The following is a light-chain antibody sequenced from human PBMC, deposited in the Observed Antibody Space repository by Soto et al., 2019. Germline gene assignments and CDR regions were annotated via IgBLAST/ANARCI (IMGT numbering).Light chain of an antibody. CDR3: QPRKCCHLT. V-gene: IGKV3-11*01. CDR2: DAS. Sequence: EIVLTQSPATLSLSPGERATLSCRASQNINNYFAWYQQKPGQAPRLLIYDASNRATGTPARFSGSGSVTGFTLTISSLEPEDLAVYDCQPRKCCHLTFGGGAKVEIK. CDR1: QNINNY. J-gene: IGKJ4*01.